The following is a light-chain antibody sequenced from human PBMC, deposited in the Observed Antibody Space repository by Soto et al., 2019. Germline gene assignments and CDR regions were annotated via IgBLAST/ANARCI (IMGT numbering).Light chain of an antibody. CDR1: QSVSSY. CDR2: DAS. J-gene: IGKJ3*01. V-gene: IGKV3-11*01. CDR3: QQRSNWPPVT. Sequence: EIVLTQSPATLSLSPGEKNNLSCRASQSVSSYLAWYQQKPGQAPRLLIYDASNRATGIPARFSGSGSGTDFTLTISSLEPEDFAVYYCQQRSNWPPVTFGPGTKVDIK.